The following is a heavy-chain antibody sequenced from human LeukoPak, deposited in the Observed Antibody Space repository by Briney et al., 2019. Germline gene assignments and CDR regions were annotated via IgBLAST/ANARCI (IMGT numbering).Heavy chain of an antibody. CDR3: TRAPIPGNY. J-gene: IGHJ4*02. CDR1: GYTFTTYD. V-gene: IGHV1-8*01. D-gene: IGHD3-10*01. CDR2: MNPHSGNT. Sequence: ASVKVSCKASGYTFTTYDINWVRQATGQGLEWMGWMNPHSGNTGYAQKFQGRVTMTRDTSINTAYMEPSSLTSDDTAVYYCTRAPIPGNYWGQGTLVTVSS.